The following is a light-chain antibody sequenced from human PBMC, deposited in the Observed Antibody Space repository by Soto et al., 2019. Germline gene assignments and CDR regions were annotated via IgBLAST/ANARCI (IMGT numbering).Light chain of an antibody. CDR1: QNVASN. V-gene: IGKV3-15*01. CDR3: QQYHNWPPQYT. CDR2: GAS. Sequence: EIVMTQSPATLSVSPGERATLSCRASQNVASNLAWYQQKPGQAPRLLIHGASSRPTGVPARFSGSGSGTEFTLTISSLQSEDFAVYYCQQYHNWPPQYTFGQGTKLQIK. J-gene: IGKJ2*01.